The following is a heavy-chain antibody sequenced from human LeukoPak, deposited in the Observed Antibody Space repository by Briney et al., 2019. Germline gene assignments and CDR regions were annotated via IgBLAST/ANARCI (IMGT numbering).Heavy chain of an antibody. CDR1: GFTFSTYT. V-gene: IGHV3-21*01. J-gene: IGHJ4*02. Sequence: GGSLRLSCAASGFTFSTYTMNWVRQAPGKGLEWVSSISSSSSYIYYADSVKGRFTISRDNARNSLYLQMNSLRAEDTAVYYCARDKPRYGLGSHFDYWGQGTLVTVSS. CDR3: ARDKPRYGLGSHFDY. CDR2: ISSSSSYI. D-gene: IGHD3-10*01.